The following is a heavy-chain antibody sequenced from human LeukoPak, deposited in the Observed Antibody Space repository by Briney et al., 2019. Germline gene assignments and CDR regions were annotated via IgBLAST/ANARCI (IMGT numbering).Heavy chain of an antibody. D-gene: IGHD1-1*01. CDR2: ISGSGGST. CDR1: GFSFSSYA. Sequence: GGSLRLSCAASGFSFSSYAMSWVRQAPGKGLEWVSAISGSGGSTYNADSVKGRFTISRDNSKNTLYLQMNSLRAEDTAVYYCAKNGTTMGGTPYYYYSMDVWGKGTTVTVSS. V-gene: IGHV3-23*01. J-gene: IGHJ6*03. CDR3: AKNGTTMGGTPYYYYSMDV.